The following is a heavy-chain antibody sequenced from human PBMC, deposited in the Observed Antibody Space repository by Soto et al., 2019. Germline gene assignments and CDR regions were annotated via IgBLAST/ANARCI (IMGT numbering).Heavy chain of an antibody. J-gene: IGHJ6*03. CDR3: ARDGKSSVGDYYYYYYMDV. V-gene: IGHV1-2*04. D-gene: IGHD3-10*01. Sequence: GASVKVSCKASGYTFTGYYMHWVRQAPGQGLEWMGWINPNSGGTNYAQKFQGWVTMTRDTSISTAYMELSRLRSDDTAVYYCARDGKSSVGDYYYYYYMDVWGKGTTVTVS. CDR2: INPNSGGT. CDR1: GYTFTGYY.